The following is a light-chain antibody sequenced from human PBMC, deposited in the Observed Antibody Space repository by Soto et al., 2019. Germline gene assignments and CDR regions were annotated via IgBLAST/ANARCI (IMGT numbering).Light chain of an antibody. CDR2: DVS. Sequence: QSVLTQPRSVSGSPGQSVTISCTGTSSDVGGYNFVSWYQHHPGKAPKLMIYDVSKWPSGVPDRFSGSKSGSTASLTISGLQAEDEADYYCCSYAGSYTLVFGGGTKLTVL. V-gene: IGLV2-11*01. CDR1: SSDVGGYNF. J-gene: IGLJ3*02. CDR3: CSYAGSYTLV.